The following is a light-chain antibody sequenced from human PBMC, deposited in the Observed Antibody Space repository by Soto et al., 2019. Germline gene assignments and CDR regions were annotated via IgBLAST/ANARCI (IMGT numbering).Light chain of an antibody. CDR2: DAS. CDR1: QSVSSY. V-gene: IGKV3-11*01. CDR3: QQRSNWPPIT. Sequence: DIVMTQSPATLSVSPGERVTLSCRASQSVSSYLAWYQQKPGQAPRLLIYDASTRATGIPARFSGSGSGTDFTLTISSLEPEDFAVYYCQQRSNWPPITFGQGTRLEIK. J-gene: IGKJ5*01.